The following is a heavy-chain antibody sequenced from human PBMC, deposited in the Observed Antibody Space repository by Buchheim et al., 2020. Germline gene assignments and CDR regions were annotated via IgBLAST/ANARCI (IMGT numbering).Heavy chain of an antibody. V-gene: IGHV3-23*01. Sequence: EVQLLESGGGLVQPGGSLRLSCAASGFTFSSYAMSWVRQAPGKGLEWVSAISGSGGSTYYADSVKGRFPISRDNSKNTLYLQMNSLRAEDTAVYYCAKGLAYCGGDCYSGGVNWFDPWGQGTL. J-gene: IGHJ5*02. CDR3: AKGLAYCGGDCYSGGVNWFDP. D-gene: IGHD2-21*02. CDR2: ISGSGGST. CDR1: GFTFSSYA.